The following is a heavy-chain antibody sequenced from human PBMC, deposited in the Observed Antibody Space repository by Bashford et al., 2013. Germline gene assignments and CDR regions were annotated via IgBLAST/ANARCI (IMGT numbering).Heavy chain of an antibody. Sequence: SVKVSCKASGGTFSSYAISWVRQAPGQGLEWMGGIIPIFGTANYAQKFQGRVTITADKSTSTAYMELSSLRSEDTAVYYCARDPRGYCSGGSCYAAAGGFDPWGQGTLVTVSS. CDR3: ARDPRGYCSGGSCYAAAGGFDP. J-gene: IGHJ5*02. CDR2: IIPIFGTA. D-gene: IGHD2-15*01. V-gene: IGHV1-69*06. CDR1: GGTFSSYA.